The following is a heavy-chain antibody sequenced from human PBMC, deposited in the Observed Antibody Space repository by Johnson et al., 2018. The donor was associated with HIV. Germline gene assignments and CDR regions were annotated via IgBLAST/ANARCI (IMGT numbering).Heavy chain of an antibody. D-gene: IGHD6-13*01. V-gene: IGHV3-11*04. CDR3: ARHKGQQYDTFDI. CDR1: GFTFSDYY. CDR2: IGRSGSTF. J-gene: IGHJ3*02. Sequence: QVQLVESGGGLVQPGRSLRLSCAASGFTFSDYYMSWIRQAPGKGLEWVSYIGRSGSTFYYADSVKGRFTISRDNSKNTLYLQMNSLRAGDTAVYYCARHKGQQYDTFDIWGQGTMVTVSS.